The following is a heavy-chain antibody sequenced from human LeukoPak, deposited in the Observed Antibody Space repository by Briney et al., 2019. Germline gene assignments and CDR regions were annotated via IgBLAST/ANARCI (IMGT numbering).Heavy chain of an antibody. D-gene: IGHD3-3*01. CDR3: ARTIFGVVIRGDAFDI. CDR2: ISYDGSNP. V-gene: IGHV3-30*04. J-gene: IGHJ3*02. Sequence: PGRSLRLSCAASGFTFSSYAMHWVRQAPGKGLEWVAVISYDGSNPYYADSVKGRFTISRDNSKNTLYLQMNSLRAEDTAVYYCARTIFGVVIRGDAFDIWGQGTLVTVSS. CDR1: GFTFSSYA.